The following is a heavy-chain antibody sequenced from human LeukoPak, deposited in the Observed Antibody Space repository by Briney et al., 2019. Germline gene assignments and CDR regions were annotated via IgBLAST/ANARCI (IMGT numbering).Heavy chain of an antibody. V-gene: IGHV3-11*04. J-gene: IGHJ6*03. CDR3: ARDRGYGDYSVYYYYMDV. CDR2: ISSSGSTI. D-gene: IGHD4-17*01. Sequence: GGSLRLSCAASGFTFSDYYMSWIRQAPGKGLEWVSYISSSGSTIYYADSVKGRFTISRDNAKNSLYLQMNSLRAEDTAVYYCARDRGYGDYSVYYYYMDVWGKGTTVTVSS. CDR1: GFTFSDYY.